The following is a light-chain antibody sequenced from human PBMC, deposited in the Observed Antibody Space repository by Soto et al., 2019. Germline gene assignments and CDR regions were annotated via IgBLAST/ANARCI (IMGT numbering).Light chain of an antibody. CDR2: DAS. Sequence: EIVLTQSPATLSLSPGERATLSCRASQSINNYLAWYQQKPGQGPRLLIYDASNTAAGIPARFSGSGSGTEFTLTISSLQSEDFEIYYCQQYNNWPITFGQGTRLEIK. V-gene: IGKV3-11*01. CDR3: QQYNNWPIT. J-gene: IGKJ5*01. CDR1: QSINNY.